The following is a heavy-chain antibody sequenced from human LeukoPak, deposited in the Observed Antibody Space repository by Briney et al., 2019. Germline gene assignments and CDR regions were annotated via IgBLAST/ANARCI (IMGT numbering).Heavy chain of an antibody. J-gene: IGHJ4*02. CDR1: GFTFSSYW. CDR3: ARDSSAHFDY. V-gene: IGHV3-33*08. D-gene: IGHD3-22*01. CDR2: IWYDGSNK. Sequence: GGSLRLSCAASGFTFSSYWMSWVRQAPGKGLEWVAGIWYDGSNKYYADSMKGRFTISRDNSKNTLYLQMNSLRAEDTAVYYCARDSSAHFDYWGQGTLVTVSS.